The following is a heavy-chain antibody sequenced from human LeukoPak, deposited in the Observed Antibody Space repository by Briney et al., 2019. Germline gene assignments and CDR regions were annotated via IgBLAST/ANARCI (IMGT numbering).Heavy chain of an antibody. CDR3: ARQQPGYCSSTSCLNEVDY. J-gene: IGHJ4*02. CDR1: GYSISSGYY. V-gene: IGHV4-38-2*02. Sequence: PSETLSLTCTVSGYSISSGYYWGWIRQPPGKGLEWIGSIYHSGSTYYNPSLKSRVTISVDTSKNQFSLKLGSVTAADTAVYYCARQQPGYCSSTSCLNEVDYWGQGTLVTVSS. CDR2: IYHSGST. D-gene: IGHD2-2*01.